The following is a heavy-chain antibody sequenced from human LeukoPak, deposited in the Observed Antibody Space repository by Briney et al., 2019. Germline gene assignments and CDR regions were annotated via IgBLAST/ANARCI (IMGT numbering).Heavy chain of an antibody. CDR2: ISVYNGHT. J-gene: IGHJ3*01. CDR1: GCTFTSYG. D-gene: IGHD1-26*01. V-gene: IGHV1-18*01. CDR3: ARGGRWELPRPYAFDV. Sequence: ASVKVSCRASGCTFTSYGISWVRQAPGQGPEWLGWISVYNGHTNYAQKLQGRVTMTTDTSTTTAYMELRTLRSDDTAVYYCARGGRWELPRPYAFDVWGQGTVVTVSS.